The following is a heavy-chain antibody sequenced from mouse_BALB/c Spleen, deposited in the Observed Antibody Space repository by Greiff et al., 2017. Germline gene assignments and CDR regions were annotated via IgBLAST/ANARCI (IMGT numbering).Heavy chain of an antibody. J-gene: IGHJ4*01. Sequence: EVQLQQSGTVLARPGASVKMSCKASGYSFTSYWMHWVKQRPGQGLEWIGAIYPGNSDTSYNQKFKGKAKLTAVTSASTAYMELSSLTNEDSAVYYCTRDGYYPLHPSMDYWGQGTSVTVSS. V-gene: IGHV1-5*01. D-gene: IGHD2-3*01. CDR3: TRDGYYPLHPSMDY. CDR2: IYPGNSDT. CDR1: GYSFTSYW.